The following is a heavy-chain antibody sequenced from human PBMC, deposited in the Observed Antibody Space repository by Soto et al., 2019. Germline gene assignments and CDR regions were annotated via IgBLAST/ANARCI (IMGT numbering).Heavy chain of an antibody. CDR1: GGSISRGGNY. CDR2: IYYSGST. CDR3: ARSPGIGNDGSSTRGRNIDY. J-gene: IGHJ4*02. Sequence: QVQLQESGPGLVKPSQTLSLTCTVSGGSISRGGNYWTWIRQHPGKGLAWIGYIYYSGSTYYNPSLKSRITISVDTSKNQYSLRLNSVTAADTAVYYCARSPGIGNDGSSTRGRNIDYWGQGTLVTVSS. V-gene: IGHV4-31*03. D-gene: IGHD2-2*01.